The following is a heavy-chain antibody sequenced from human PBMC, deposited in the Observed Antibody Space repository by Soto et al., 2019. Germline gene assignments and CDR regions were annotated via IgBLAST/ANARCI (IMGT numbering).Heavy chain of an antibody. CDR2: INHSGST. J-gene: IGHJ5*02. Sequence: PSETLSLTCAVYGGSFSGYYWSWIRQPPGKGLEWIGEINHSGSTNYNPSLKSRVTISVDTSKNQFSLKLSSVTAADTAVYYCARATLVSLWFGETNQYWFDPWGQGTLVTSPQ. CDR1: GGSFSGYY. V-gene: IGHV4-34*01. CDR3: ARATLVSLWFGETNQYWFDP. D-gene: IGHD3-10*01.